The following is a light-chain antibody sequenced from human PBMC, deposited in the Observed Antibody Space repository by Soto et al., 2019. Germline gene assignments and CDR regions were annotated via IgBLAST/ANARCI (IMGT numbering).Light chain of an antibody. J-gene: IGKJ4*01. CDR3: QQVKGFPLT. CDR2: AAS. CDR1: QDITTW. Sequence: DIQMAQSPSSVSAFVGDRVAVTCRASQDITTWLTWYQKKPGEAPRLLIYAASSLSSGVPARFSGSGTGTEFTLTISNLQPEDSAIYYCQQVKGFPLTFGGGTKVE. V-gene: IGKV1-12*01.